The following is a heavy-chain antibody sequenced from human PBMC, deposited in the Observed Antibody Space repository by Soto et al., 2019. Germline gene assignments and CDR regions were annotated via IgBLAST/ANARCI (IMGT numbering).Heavy chain of an antibody. D-gene: IGHD3-10*01. J-gene: IGHJ4*02. CDR3: AKAVGSYDNFDY. V-gene: IGHV3-9*01. CDR1: GFTFDDYA. CDR2: ISWNSGSI. Sequence: EVQLVESGGGLVQPGRSLRLSCAASGFTFDDYAMHWVRQAPGKGLEWVSGISWNSGSIGYADSVKGRFTISRDNAKNSLYLQMNSLRVEDTALYYCAKAVGSYDNFDYWGQGTLVTVSS.